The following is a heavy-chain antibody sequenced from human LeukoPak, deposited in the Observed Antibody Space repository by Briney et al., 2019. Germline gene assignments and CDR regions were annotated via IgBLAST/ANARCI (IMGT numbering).Heavy chain of an antibody. Sequence: SQTLSLTCAISGDSVSSNTAAWNWVRQSPSRGLEWLGRTYYRSKWYNEYAVSVKSRITINPDTSENQFSLQLNSVTPEDTAVYYRARDQGGGYVPLDYWGQGNLVTVSS. D-gene: IGHD5-12*01. CDR3: ARDQGGGYVPLDY. J-gene: IGHJ4*02. V-gene: IGHV6-1*01. CDR2: TYYRSKWYN. CDR1: GDSVSSNTAA.